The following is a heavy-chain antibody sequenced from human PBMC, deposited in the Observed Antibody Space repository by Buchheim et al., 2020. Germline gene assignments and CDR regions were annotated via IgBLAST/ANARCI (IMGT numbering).Heavy chain of an antibody. D-gene: IGHD4-17*01. CDR2: IDSSSRTI. V-gene: IGHV3-48*02. CDR3: AREVPTVISDY. J-gene: IGHJ4*02. CDR1: GFKFSDYS. Sequence: EVQLVESGGDLVQPGGSLRLSCVVSGFKFSDYSMNWVRQAPGKGLEWISYIDSSSRTIYYADSVKGRFTVSRDNAKNSLYLKMNSLTNDDAAVYYCAREVPTVISDYWGQGTL.